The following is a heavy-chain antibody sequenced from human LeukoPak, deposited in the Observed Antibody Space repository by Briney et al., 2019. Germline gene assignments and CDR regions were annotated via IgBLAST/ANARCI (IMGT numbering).Heavy chain of an antibody. D-gene: IGHD4-17*01. V-gene: IGHV1-69*06. CDR1: GGIFSSYA. Sequence: SVKVSCKASGGIFSSYAISWVRQAPGQGLEWMGGIIPIFGTANYAQKFQGRVTITADKSTSTAYMELSSLRSEDTAVYYCAREGNYGDFDCWGQGTLVTVSS. CDR2: IIPIFGTA. J-gene: IGHJ4*02. CDR3: AREGNYGDFDC.